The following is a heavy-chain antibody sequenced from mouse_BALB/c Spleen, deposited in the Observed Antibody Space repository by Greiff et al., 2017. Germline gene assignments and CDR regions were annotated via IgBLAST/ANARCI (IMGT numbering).Heavy chain of an antibody. CDR1: GFAFSSYD. CDR2: ISSGGGST. Sequence: EVHLVESGGGLVKPGGSLKLSCAASGFAFSSYDMSWVRQTPEKRLEWVAYISSGGGSTYYPDTVKGRFTISRDNAKNTLYLQMSSLKSEDTAMYYCARHGGLRRDSYYAMDYWGQGTSVTVSS. CDR3: ARHGGLRRDSYYAMDY. D-gene: IGHD2-4*01. V-gene: IGHV5-12-1*01. J-gene: IGHJ4*01.